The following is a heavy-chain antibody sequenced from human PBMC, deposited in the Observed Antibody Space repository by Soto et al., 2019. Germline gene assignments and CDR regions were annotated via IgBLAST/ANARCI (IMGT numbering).Heavy chain of an antibody. D-gene: IGHD3-10*01. CDR3: ARGGIQLSYAFDY. CDR1: GSSFSNFY. CDR2: IYTSGAT. J-gene: IGHJ4*02. Sequence: SETLSLTCSVSGSSFSNFYWSWIRQPAGKGLEWIGRIYTSGATSYNPSLKSRVRMSVDTSQSQMSLSLTSVTAADTAVYYCARGGIQLSYAFDYWGQGILVTFS. V-gene: IGHV4-4*07.